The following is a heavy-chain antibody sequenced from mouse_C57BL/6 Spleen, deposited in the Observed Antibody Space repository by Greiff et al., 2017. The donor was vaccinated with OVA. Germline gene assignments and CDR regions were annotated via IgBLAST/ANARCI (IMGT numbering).Heavy chain of an antibody. J-gene: IGHJ4*01. CDR2: IYPSDSET. V-gene: IGHV1-61*01. D-gene: IGHD2-3*01. CDR1: GYTFTSYW. CDR3: ARDGYDGYYSYYAMDD. Sequence: QVQLQQPGAELVRPGSSVKLSCKASGYTFTSYWMDWVKQRPGQGLEWIGNIYPSDSETHYNQKFKDKATLTVDKSSSTAYMQLSSLTSEDSAVYYCARDGYDGYYSYYAMDDWGQGTSVTVSS.